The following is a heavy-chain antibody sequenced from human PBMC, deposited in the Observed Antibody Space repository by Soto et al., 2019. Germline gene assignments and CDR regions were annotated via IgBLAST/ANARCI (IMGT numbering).Heavy chain of an antibody. CDR1: GSTFTSYD. CDR2: MNPNSGNT. CDR3: ARGLYSNRLGDY. V-gene: IGHV1-8*01. D-gene: IGHD6-13*01. J-gene: IGHJ4*02. Sequence: QVQLVQSGAEVKKPGASVKVSCKASGSTFTSYDINWVRQATGQGLEWMGWMNPNSGNTGYAQKFPGRVSMTRNTSISTAYMELSSLRSEDTAVYYCARGLYSNRLGDYWGQGTLVTVSS.